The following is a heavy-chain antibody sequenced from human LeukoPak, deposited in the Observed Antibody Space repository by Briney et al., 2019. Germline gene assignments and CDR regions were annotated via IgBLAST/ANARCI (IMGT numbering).Heavy chain of an antibody. CDR1: GSIFSSSW. J-gene: IGHJ4*02. D-gene: IGHD1-26*01. CDR3: VRGTSYWYGVDF. CDR2: MNGDGSTI. Sequence: GGPLRPSCAASGSIFSSSWMHWVRQAPGKRLLWVAYMNGDGSTIGHEDSVQDRFTISRDNAKNTLHLKMNGLRDDDTAVYFCVRGTSYWYGVDFWGRGILVTVSS. V-gene: IGHV3-74*01.